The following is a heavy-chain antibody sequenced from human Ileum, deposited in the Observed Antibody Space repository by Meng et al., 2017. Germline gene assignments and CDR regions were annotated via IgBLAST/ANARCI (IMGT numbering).Heavy chain of an antibody. Sequence: QVQLQDSGPGLVKPSGTLSLTCAVSGGSISSSIWWSWGRQPPEKGLEWIGESHHSGTTNYSPSLKSRLTISVDKSKNQFSLKLQSVTAADTAVYFCARGVVSGSHYNTYWGQGILVTVSS. CDR1: GGSISSSIW. D-gene: IGHD3-10*01. V-gene: IGHV4-4*02. CDR2: SHHSGTT. J-gene: IGHJ4*02. CDR3: ARGVVSGSHYNTY.